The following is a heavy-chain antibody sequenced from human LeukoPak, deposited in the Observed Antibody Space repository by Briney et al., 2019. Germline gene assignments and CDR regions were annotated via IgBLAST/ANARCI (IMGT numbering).Heavy chain of an antibody. D-gene: IGHD2-2*01. CDR3: ANVGVIVVVPAASGQGDY. CDR2: ISGSGGST. V-gene: IGHV3-23*01. J-gene: IGHJ4*02. Sequence: PGGSLSLSCAASGFTFSSFSMNWVRQAPGKGLEWVSAISGSGGSTYYADSVKGRFTISRDNSKNTLYLQMNSLRAEDTAVYYCANVGVIVVVPAASGQGDYWGQGTLVTVSS. CDR1: GFTFSSFS.